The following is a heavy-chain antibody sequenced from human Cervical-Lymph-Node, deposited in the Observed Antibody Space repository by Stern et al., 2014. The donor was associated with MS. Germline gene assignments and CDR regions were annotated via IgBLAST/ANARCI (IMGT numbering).Heavy chain of an antibody. D-gene: IGHD3-3*01. J-gene: IGHJ6*02. CDR2: FDPEDGDT. CDR3: ATDRDDFRSGYSAPTKGYGLDV. V-gene: IGHV1-24*01. CDR1: GYTLTEFS. Sequence: VQLLESGAEVKKPGASVKVSCKVSGYTLTEFSMHWVRQAPGQGLEWMGGFDPEDGDTIYAQKCQGRVTMTEDTSTDTAYMELSSLRSEDTAVYYCATDRDDFRSGYSAPTKGYGLDVWGQGTTVTVTS.